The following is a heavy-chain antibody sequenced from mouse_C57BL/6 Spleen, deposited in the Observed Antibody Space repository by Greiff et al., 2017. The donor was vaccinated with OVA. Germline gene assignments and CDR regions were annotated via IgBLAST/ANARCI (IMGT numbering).Heavy chain of an antibody. Sequence: VELMESGAELVRPGASVKLSCKASGYTFTDYYINWVKQRPGQGLEWIARIYPGSGNTYYNEKFKGKATLTAEKSSSTAYMQLSSLTSEDSAVYFCARGSNGDYAMDYWGQGTSVTVSS. D-gene: IGHD2-5*01. J-gene: IGHJ4*01. CDR1: GYTFTDYY. V-gene: IGHV1-76*01. CDR3: ARGSNGDYAMDY. CDR2: IYPGSGNT.